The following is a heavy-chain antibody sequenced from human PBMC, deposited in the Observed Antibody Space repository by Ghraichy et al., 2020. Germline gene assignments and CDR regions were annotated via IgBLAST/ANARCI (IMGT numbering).Heavy chain of an antibody. CDR3: ARDLGTQNYYYYGMDV. CDR2: ISSSGSTI. CDR1: GFTFSSYE. Sequence: GGSLRLSCAASGFTFSSYEMNWVRQAPGKGLEWVSYISSSGSTIYYADSVKGRFTVSRDNAKNSLYLQMNSLRAEDTAVYYCARDLGTQNYYYYGMDVWGQGTTVTVSS. V-gene: IGHV3-48*03. D-gene: IGHD1-26*01. J-gene: IGHJ6*02.